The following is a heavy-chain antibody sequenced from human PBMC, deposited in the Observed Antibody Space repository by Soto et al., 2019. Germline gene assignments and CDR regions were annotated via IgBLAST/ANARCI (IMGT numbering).Heavy chain of an antibody. Sequence: ASVKVSCKASGYTFNTYGITWVRQAPGQGLEWVGWISAYNGNTNYAQKLQGRVTMTTDTSTSTAYMELRSLRSDDTAVYYCARERRYGESYYYYGMKVWRQRTTVTVSS. V-gene: IGHV1-18*04. CDR3: ARERRYGESYYYYGMKV. CDR2: ISAYNGNT. CDR1: GYTFNTYG. J-gene: IGHJ6*02. D-gene: IGHD4-17*01.